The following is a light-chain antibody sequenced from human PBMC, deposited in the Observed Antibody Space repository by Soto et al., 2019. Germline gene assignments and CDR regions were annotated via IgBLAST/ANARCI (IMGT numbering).Light chain of an antibody. J-gene: IGKJ4*01. V-gene: IGKV3-11*01. CDR3: QQRSDWPST. CDR2: DVS. Sequence: EIVLTQSPATLSLSPGERATLSCRASQSVSSYLVWYQQKPGQVPRLLIYDVSNRATGIPARFGGSGSGTDFTLTISGLEPEDSAVYYCQQRSDWPSTFGGGTKVEIK. CDR1: QSVSSY.